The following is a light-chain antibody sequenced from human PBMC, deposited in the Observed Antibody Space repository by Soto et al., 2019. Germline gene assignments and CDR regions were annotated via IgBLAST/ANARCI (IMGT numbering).Light chain of an antibody. V-gene: IGKV3-20*01. Sequence: EIVLTQSPGTLSLSPGERATLSCRASQSVNSGYLAWYQQKPGQSPRLLIYGASSRATGIPDRFSGSGSGTDFTLTISRLEPEDFAVYYCQQYASSPRTFGQGTKVEVK. CDR3: QQYASSPRT. CDR2: GAS. CDR1: QSVNSGY. J-gene: IGKJ1*01.